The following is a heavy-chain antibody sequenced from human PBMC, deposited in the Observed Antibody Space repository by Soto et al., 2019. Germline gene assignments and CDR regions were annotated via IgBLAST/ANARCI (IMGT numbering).Heavy chain of an antibody. J-gene: IGHJ6*02. CDR1: GYTFTIYG. CDR2: ISPDNGNT. Sequence: QVQLVQSGGEVKKPGASVKVSCKASGYTFTIYGINWVRQAPGQGLEWMGWISPDNGNTNYAQKLQGRVTMTTDTSTSTAYMELRSLRPDGTAVYYCARALGYSGYAGMDVWGQGTTVTVSS. V-gene: IGHV1-18*01. D-gene: IGHD5-12*01. CDR3: ARALGYSGYAGMDV.